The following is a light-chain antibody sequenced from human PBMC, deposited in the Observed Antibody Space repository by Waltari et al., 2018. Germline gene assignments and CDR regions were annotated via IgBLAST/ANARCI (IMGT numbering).Light chain of an antibody. CDR3: QQHGSSPYT. V-gene: IGKV3-20*01. Sequence: IVLTQSPGTLSLSPGERATLSCRTTQTVSHSYFAWYQQKPGQAPRLLIYGTYTRARGIPDRFSGTGSGTDFTLTISRLEPEDFAVYYCQQHGSSPYTFGQGTKVEIK. J-gene: IGKJ2*01. CDR2: GTY. CDR1: QTVSHSY.